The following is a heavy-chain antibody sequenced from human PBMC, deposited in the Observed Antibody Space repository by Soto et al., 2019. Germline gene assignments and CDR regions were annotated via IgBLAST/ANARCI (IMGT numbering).Heavy chain of an antibody. CDR3: ARAIYCSGGSCYSYYYYYMDV. Sequence: TGGSLRLSCAASGFTVSSNYMSWVRQAPGKGLEWVSVIYSGGSTYYADSVKGRFTISRDNSKNTLYLQMNSLRAEDTAVYYCARAIYCSGGSCYSYYYYYMDVWGKGTTVTVSS. CDR2: IYSGGST. J-gene: IGHJ6*03. D-gene: IGHD2-15*01. V-gene: IGHV3-66*01. CDR1: GFTVSSNY.